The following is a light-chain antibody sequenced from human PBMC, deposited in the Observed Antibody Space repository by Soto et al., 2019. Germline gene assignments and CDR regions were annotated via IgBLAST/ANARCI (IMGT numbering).Light chain of an antibody. CDR3: QKYNSAPWT. CDR1: QSISSS. J-gene: IGKJ1*01. CDR2: AAS. Sequence: DIQITQSPSSLSASVGDRVTITCRASQSISSSLNWYQQTPGKAPQLLIYAASTLQSGVPSRFSGSGSGTDFTLTISSLQPEDVATYYCQKYNSAPWTFGQGTKVDIK. V-gene: IGKV1-27*01.